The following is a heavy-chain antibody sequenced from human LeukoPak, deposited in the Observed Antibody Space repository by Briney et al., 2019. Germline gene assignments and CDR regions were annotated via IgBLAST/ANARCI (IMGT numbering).Heavy chain of an antibody. V-gene: IGHV4-34*01. J-gene: IGHJ4*02. CDR3: ARGRYLRYYDFWSGSDKDYYFDY. Sequence: SETLSLTCAVYSGSFSGYYWSWIRQPPGKGLEWIGEINHSGSTNYNPSLKSRVTISVDTSKNQFSLKLSSVTAADTAVYYCARGRYLRYYDFWSGSDKDYYFDYWGQGTLVTVSS. CDR1: SGSFSGYY. D-gene: IGHD3-3*01. CDR2: INHSGST.